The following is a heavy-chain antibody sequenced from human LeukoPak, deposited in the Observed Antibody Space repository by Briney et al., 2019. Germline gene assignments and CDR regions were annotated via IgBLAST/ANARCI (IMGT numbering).Heavy chain of an antibody. CDR1: GGSISSYY. J-gene: IGHJ5*02. D-gene: IGHD2-2*01. Sequence: PSETLSLTCTVSGGSISSYYWSWIRQPPGKGLEWIGYIYYSGSTNYNPSLKSRVTISVDTSKNQFSLKLSSGTAADTAVYYRARDQPQKWYQLPSGWFDPWGQGTLVTVSS. CDR2: IYYSGST. V-gene: IGHV4-59*01. CDR3: ARDQPQKWYQLPSGWFDP.